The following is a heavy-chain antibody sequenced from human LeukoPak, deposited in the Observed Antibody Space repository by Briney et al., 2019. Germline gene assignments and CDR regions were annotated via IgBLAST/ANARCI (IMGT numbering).Heavy chain of an antibody. CDR2: INHSGST. CDR3: ARGYYFDY. Sequence: PSETLSLTCAVYGGSFSGYYWSWIRQLPGKGLEWIGEINHSGSTNYNPSLKSRVTISVDTSKNQFSLKLSSVTAADTAVYYCARGYYFDYWGQGTLVTVSS. V-gene: IGHV4-34*01. CDR1: GGSFSGYY. J-gene: IGHJ4*02.